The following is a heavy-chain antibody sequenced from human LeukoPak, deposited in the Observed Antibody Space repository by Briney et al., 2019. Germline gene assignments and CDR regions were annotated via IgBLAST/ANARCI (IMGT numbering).Heavy chain of an antibody. CDR1: GFTFSGYY. J-gene: IGHJ6*02. CDR3: ARLRCGGDCLTPWYGMDV. V-gene: IGHV3-11*01. CDR2: ISGSGSTI. Sequence: GSLLLSCAASGFTFSGYYMSWVRQAPGKGLEWVSYISGSGSTIYYPDSVKGRFTISRDNAKNSLHLQMDSLRAEDTAVYYCARLRCGGDCLTPWYGMDVWGQGTTVTVPS. D-gene: IGHD2-21*02.